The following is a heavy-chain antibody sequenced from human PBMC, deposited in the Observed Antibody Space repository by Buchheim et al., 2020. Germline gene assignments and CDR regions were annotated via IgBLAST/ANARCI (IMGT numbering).Heavy chain of an antibody. Sequence: QPQLQESGPGLVKPSETLSLTCAVSGSLSSTSYYWGWIRQPPGKGLEWVGNIFYSGSTYYNPSLKSRVTISIDTSKNQFSLRLSSVTAADTAVYYCARIPFTVAGTFDSWSQGTL. V-gene: IGHV4-39*07. CDR2: IFYSGST. J-gene: IGHJ4*02. CDR1: GSLSSTSYY. CDR3: ARIPFTVAGTFDS. D-gene: IGHD6-19*01.